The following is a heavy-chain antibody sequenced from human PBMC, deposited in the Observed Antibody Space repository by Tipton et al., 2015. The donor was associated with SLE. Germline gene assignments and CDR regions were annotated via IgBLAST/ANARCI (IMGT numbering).Heavy chain of an antibody. Sequence: TLSLTCTVSGGSISSYYWSWIRQPPGKGLEWIGYIYYSGSTNYSPSLKSRVTISVDTSKNQFSLKLSSVTAADTAVYYCARGYSSSFDYWGQGTLVTVSS. CDR3: ARGYSSSFDY. J-gene: IGHJ4*02. CDR1: GGSISSYY. CDR2: IYYSGST. D-gene: IGHD6-6*01. V-gene: IGHV4-59*01.